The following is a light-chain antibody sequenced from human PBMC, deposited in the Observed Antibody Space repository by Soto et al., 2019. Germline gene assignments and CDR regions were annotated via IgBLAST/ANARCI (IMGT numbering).Light chain of an antibody. CDR1: QSVSTN. CDR2: DAS. Sequence: EIVMTQSPATLSVSPGERATLSCRASQSVSTNLAWYQQKVDQAPRLLIIDASTRASGIPARISGSGSGTEFTLTISSLQSEDFATYYCKQDNGGFPFTFGGGTKVEIK. J-gene: IGKJ4*02. V-gene: IGKV3-15*01. CDR3: KQDNGGFPFT.